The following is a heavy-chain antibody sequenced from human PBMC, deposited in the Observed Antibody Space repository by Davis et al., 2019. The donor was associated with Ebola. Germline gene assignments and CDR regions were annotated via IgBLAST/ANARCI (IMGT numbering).Heavy chain of an antibody. CDR3: ARDGYSNDWGDY. CDR2: LGLSADT. D-gene: IGHD6-19*01. J-gene: IGHJ4*02. V-gene: IGHV3-69-1*01. Sequence: GESLKISCAASGFIFSSYVMSWVHQAPGKGLEWVSTLGLSADTYYADSVKGRFTISRDNAKNSLFLQMNSLRDEDTAVYYCARDGYSNDWGDYWGQGTLVTVSS. CDR1: GFIFSSYV.